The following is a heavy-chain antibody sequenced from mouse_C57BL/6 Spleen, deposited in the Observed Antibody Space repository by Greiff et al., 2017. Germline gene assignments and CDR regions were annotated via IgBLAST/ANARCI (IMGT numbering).Heavy chain of an antibody. Sequence: VQLQQPGAELVRPGSSVKLSCKASGYTFTSYWMDWVKQRPGQGLEWIGNIYPSDSETHYNQKFKDKATLTVDKSSSTAYMQLSSLTSEDSAVYYCAREDDQGFAYWGQGTLVTVSA. CDR2: IYPSDSET. CDR3: AREDDQGFAY. V-gene: IGHV1-61*01. J-gene: IGHJ3*01. CDR1: GYTFTSYW.